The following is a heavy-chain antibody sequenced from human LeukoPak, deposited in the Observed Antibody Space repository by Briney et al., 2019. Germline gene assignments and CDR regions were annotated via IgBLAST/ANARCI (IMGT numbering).Heavy chain of an antibody. CDR2: IWYDGSNK. J-gene: IGHJ5*02. V-gene: IGHV3-33*06. CDR3: AKDFPPYYDILTGYYPGWFDP. Sequence: GRSLRLSCAASAFTFSSYGMHWVRQAPGKGLEWVAVIWYDGSNKYYADSVKGRFTISRDNSKNTLYLQMNSLRGEDTAVYYCAKDFPPYYDILTGYYPGWFDPWGQGTLVTVSS. CDR1: AFTFSSYG. D-gene: IGHD3-9*01.